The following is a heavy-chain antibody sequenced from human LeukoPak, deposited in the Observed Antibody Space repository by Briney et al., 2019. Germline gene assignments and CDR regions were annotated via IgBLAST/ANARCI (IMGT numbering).Heavy chain of an antibody. CDR2: IYYSRST. D-gene: IGHD1-26*01. J-gene: IGHJ4*02. CDR1: GGSIRSYY. CDR3: ASLRERSYYARGFDY. V-gene: IGHV4-59*08. Sequence: PSETLSLTCTVSGGSIRSYYWSWIRQPPGKGLEWIAYIYYSRSTYYNPSLKSRVTISVDTSKNQFSLKLSSVTASITAVYYCASLRERSYYARGFDYWGQGTLVTVSS.